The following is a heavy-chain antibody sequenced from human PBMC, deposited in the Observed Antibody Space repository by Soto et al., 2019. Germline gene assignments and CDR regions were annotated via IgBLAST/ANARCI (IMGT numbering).Heavy chain of an antibody. Sequence: QVQLVQSGGEVKNPGASVKVSCKTSGYSFTTYGISWVRQAPGQGLEWMGWISAYNGNTNYAQKLQGRVTMTTDTPTSTAYMELKSLRSADTAVYYCAREGPAPYYYSGMDVWGQGSTVTVSS. CDR3: AREGPAPYYYSGMDV. CDR2: ISAYNGNT. CDR1: GYSFTTYG. J-gene: IGHJ6*02. V-gene: IGHV1-18*01.